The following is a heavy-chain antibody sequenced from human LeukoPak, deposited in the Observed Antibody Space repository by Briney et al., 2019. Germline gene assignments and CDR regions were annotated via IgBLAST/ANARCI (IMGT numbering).Heavy chain of an antibody. CDR3: ARHSRPAAYSWFDP. Sequence: HGESLKISCKGSGYSFTSYWIGWVRQMPGKGLEWMGIIYPGDSDTRYSPSFQGRVTISADKSISTAYLQWSSLKASDTAIYYCARHSRPAAYSWFDPWGQGTLVTVSS. V-gene: IGHV5-51*01. D-gene: IGHD2-2*01. CDR1: GYSFTSYW. J-gene: IGHJ5*02. CDR2: IYPGDSDT.